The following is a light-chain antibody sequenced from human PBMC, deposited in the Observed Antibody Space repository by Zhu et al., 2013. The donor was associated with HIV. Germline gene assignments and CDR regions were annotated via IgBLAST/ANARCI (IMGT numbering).Light chain of an antibody. CDR1: NSNIGSFA. CDR3: GTWDNSLSVHVL. Sequence: QSVLTQPPSASGTPGQRVSIPCSGNNSNIGSFAVNWYLQVPGTAPQLLFFNDDQRPSGVPDRLSASKSGTSASLAITELQSEDEADYYCGTWDNSLSVHVLFGGGTKLTVL. V-gene: IGLV1-44*01. CDR2: NDD. J-gene: IGLJ2*01.